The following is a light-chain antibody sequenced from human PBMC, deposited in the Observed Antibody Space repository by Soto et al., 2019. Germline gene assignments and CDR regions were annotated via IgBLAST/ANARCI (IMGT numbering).Light chain of an antibody. Sequence: QSVLTQPASVSGSPGQSITISCTGTSIDVGGYNFVSWYQQHPGKAPKLMIYGVSDRPSGVSSRFSGSKSGNTASLTISGLQAEDEADYYCTSYTSSGSYVVFGGGTKLTGL. CDR1: SIDVGGYNF. V-gene: IGLV2-14*03. J-gene: IGLJ2*01. CDR3: TSYTSSGSYVV. CDR2: GVS.